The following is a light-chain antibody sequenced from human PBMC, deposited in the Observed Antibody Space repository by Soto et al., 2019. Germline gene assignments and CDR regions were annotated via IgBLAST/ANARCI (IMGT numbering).Light chain of an antibody. V-gene: IGKV3-20*01. CDR3: YQYGSTPPT. Sequence: EIVLTQSPATLSLSPGERATLSFMASQSVSSYLAWYQQKPGQAPRLLIYDASNRATGIPDRFSGSGSGTDFTLTISRLEPEDFVVFYCYQYGSTPPTFGQGTKVDIK. J-gene: IGKJ1*01. CDR1: QSVSSY. CDR2: DAS.